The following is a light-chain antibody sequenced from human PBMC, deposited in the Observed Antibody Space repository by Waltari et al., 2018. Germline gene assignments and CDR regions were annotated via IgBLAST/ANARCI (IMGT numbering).Light chain of an antibody. CDR1: QSGGTN. CDR3: HQYNNWPPFT. CDR2: GAS. J-gene: IGKJ3*01. Sequence: ETVMTQSPTTLSVSPGEGVTLSCRASQSGGTNLAWHQHKPGQAPRLLIYGASTRAAGIPVRFSGSGSGTEFTLTISGLQSEDFAVYYCHQYNNWPPFTFGPGTKVDI. V-gene: IGKV3-15*01.